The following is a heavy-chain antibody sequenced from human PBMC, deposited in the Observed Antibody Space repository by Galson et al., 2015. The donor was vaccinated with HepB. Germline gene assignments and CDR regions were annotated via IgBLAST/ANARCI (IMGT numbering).Heavy chain of an antibody. J-gene: IGHJ4*02. CDR2: ITGSGGST. CDR1: GFTFSSYA. Sequence: SLRLSCAASGFTFSSYAMSWVRQAPGKGLEWVSGITGSGGSTYYADSVKGRLTISRDNSKNTRYLQMNSLRAVDTAIYYCAKVPNFYCSGGNCYFDYWGQGTLVTVSS. V-gene: IGHV3-23*01. D-gene: IGHD2-15*01. CDR3: AKVPNFYCSGGNCYFDY.